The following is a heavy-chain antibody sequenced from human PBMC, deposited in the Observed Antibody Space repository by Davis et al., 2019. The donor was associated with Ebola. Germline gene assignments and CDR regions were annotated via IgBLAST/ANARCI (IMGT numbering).Heavy chain of an antibody. CDR3: ARDGWELVGYCYGMDV. Sequence: ASVKVSCKASGYTFTSYGISWVRQAPGQGLEWMGWISAYNGNTNYAQKLQGRVTMTTETSTSKAYMELRSLRSDDTAVYYWARDGWELVGYCYGMDVWGQGTTVTVSS. CDR2: ISAYNGNT. D-gene: IGHD1-26*01. J-gene: IGHJ6*01. V-gene: IGHV1-18*01. CDR1: GYTFTSYG.